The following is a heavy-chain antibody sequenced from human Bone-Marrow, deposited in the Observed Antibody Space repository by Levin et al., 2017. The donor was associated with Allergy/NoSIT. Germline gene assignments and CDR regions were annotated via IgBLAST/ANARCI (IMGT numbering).Heavy chain of an antibody. CDR2: ILYDGSND. V-gene: IGHV3-30*03. CDR3: LAYGDYEADY. J-gene: IGHJ4*02. CDR1: GFTFSNYG. D-gene: IGHD4-17*01. Sequence: GESLKISCAASGFTFSNYGMHWVRQPPGKGLEWVAAILYDGSNDYYADSVKGRFSISRDNSRDTLSLQMESLRTEDTAVYYCLAYGDYEADYWGQGTPVTVSS.